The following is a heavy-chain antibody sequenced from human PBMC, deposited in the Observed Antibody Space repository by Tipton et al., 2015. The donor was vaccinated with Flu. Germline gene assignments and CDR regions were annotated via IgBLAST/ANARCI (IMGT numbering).Heavy chain of an antibody. CDR1: GASISSESYY. Sequence: TLSLTCTVSGASISSESYYWGWIRQPPGKGLEWIGNIYHSGSTNYNPSLKSRVTISLDKSKNQFSLNLSSVTAADTAVYYCARDLRTVGVWGQGTTVTVSS. CDR2: IYHSGST. D-gene: IGHD2-2*01. J-gene: IGHJ6*02. V-gene: IGHV4-39*07. CDR3: ARDLRTVGV.